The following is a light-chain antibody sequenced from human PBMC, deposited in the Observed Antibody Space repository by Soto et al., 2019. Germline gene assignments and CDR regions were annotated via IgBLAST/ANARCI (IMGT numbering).Light chain of an antibody. J-gene: IGKJ4*01. V-gene: IGKV3-11*01. CDR3: QQRSSWPIT. Sequence: EIVLTQSPATLSLSPGERATLSCRASQSLSSNLAWYQQKPGLAPRLLIFDASNRATGIPARFSGSGSGTDFTLTISSLEPEDFAVYYCQQRSSWPITFGGGTKVEI. CDR1: QSLSSN. CDR2: DAS.